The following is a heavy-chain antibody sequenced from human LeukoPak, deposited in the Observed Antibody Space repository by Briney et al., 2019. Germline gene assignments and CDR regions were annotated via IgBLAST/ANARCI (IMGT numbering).Heavy chain of an antibody. Sequence: GGSLRLSCAASGFTFSDYYMSWIRQAPGKGLEWVANIKQDGSEKYYVDSVKGRFTISRDNAKNSLYLQMNSLRAEDTAVYYCARNSANYDFWSGSPEWYYYYMDVWGKGTTVTVSS. V-gene: IGHV3-7*01. D-gene: IGHD3-3*01. J-gene: IGHJ6*03. CDR3: ARNSANYDFWSGSPEWYYYYMDV. CDR2: IKQDGSEK. CDR1: GFTFSDYY.